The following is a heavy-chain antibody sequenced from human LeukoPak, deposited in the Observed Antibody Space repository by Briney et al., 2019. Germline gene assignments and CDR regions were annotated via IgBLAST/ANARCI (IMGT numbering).Heavy chain of an antibody. CDR3: ARDGYSSGWYSTWGYYYYYYMDV. D-gene: IGHD6-19*01. Sequence: SETLSLTCAVFGGSFSVYYWIWIRQPPGKGLEWIGEINHSGSINYNSSLKSRVTISVDTSKNQFSLKVSSVTAADTAVYYCARDGYSSGWYSTWGYYYYYYMDVWGKGTTVTISS. V-gene: IGHV4-34*01. CDR2: INHSGSI. J-gene: IGHJ6*03. CDR1: GGSFSVYY.